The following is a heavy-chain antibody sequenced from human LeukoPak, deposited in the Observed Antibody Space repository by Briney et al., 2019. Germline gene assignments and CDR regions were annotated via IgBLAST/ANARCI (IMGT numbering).Heavy chain of an antibody. CDR1: GFTFSSYS. D-gene: IGHD3-22*01. CDR2: ISSSSSYI. V-gene: IGHV3-21*01. J-gene: IGHJ4*02. Sequence: GGSLRLSCAASGFTFSSYSMNWVRQAPGKGLEWVSSISSSSSYIYYADSVKGRFTISRDNAKNSLYLQMNSLRAEDTAVYYCARTKYYYDSSGYYQYWGQGTLVTVSS. CDR3: ARTKYYYDSSGYYQY.